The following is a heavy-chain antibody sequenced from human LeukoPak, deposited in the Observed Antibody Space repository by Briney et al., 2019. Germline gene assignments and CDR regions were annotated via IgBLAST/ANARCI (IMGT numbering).Heavy chain of an antibody. D-gene: IGHD2-8*01. J-gene: IGHJ4*02. CDR1: GYTFTSDG. CDR2: ISGYNGNT. Sequence: ASVKVSCKASGYTFTSDGISWVRQAPGQGLEWMAWISGYNGNTNFAQKFQGRVTTTKDTSTSTAYMELGGLTSEDTAVYYCTRDVRGVFDYWGQGTLVTVSS. V-gene: IGHV1-18*01. CDR3: TRDVRGVFDY.